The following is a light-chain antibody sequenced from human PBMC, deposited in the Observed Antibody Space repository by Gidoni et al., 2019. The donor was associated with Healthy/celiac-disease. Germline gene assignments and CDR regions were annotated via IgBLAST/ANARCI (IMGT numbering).Light chain of an antibody. CDR2: GAS. CDR3: QQYKNWRPWT. J-gene: IGKJ1*01. V-gene: IGKV3-15*01. Sequence: EIVMTQSPATLSVSPGERATLSCSASQSVSSNLAWYQQRPGQSPRLLIYGASTRATGIPARFSGSGSETEFTLTISSLQSEDFAVYYCQQYKNWRPWTFGQGTKVEIK. CDR1: QSVSSN.